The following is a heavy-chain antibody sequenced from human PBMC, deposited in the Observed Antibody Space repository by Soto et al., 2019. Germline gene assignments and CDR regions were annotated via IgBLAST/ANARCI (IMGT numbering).Heavy chain of an antibody. Sequence: QVQLQQWGAGLLKPSETLSLTCAVYGGSFSGYTWTWIRQSPGKGLEWIGQINDSGSANYNPSLKSRVTISVGTSNNEFFLDLTSVTAADPAVYFCARGLFSGTSHSGGWYFFDYWGQGTLVTVSS. J-gene: IGHJ4*02. V-gene: IGHV4-34*01. D-gene: IGHD3-10*01. CDR2: INDSGSA. CDR3: ARGLFSGTSHSGGWYFFDY. CDR1: GGSFSGYT.